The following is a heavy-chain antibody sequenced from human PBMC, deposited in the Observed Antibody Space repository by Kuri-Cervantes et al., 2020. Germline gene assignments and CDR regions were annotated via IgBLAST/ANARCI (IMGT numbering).Heavy chain of an antibody. V-gene: IGHV3-23*01. D-gene: IGHD4-17*01. CDR1: GFTFSSFD. CDR2: IRASGSNT. Sequence: GVLKISCAASGFTFSSFDMSWVRQAPGKGLEWVSGIRASGSNTYYAASVKGRFTISRDNSKNTLYLQMNSLRAEDTAVYYCARVARDTDYGDYVGAFDIWGQGTMVTVSS. J-gene: IGHJ3*02. CDR3: ARVARDTDYGDYVGAFDI.